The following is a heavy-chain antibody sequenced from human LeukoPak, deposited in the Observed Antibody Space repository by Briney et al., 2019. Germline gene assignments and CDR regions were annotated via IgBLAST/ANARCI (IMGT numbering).Heavy chain of an antibody. CDR3: VKSNSRYQPWTLDI. CDR1: GGSIRTYY. CDR2: IFYNEGT. V-gene: IGHV4-59*01. D-gene: IGHD2-2*01. J-gene: IGHJ3*02. Sequence: KSSETLSLTCTVSGGSIRTYYWSWIRQPPGKGLEWIGYIFYNEGTSYNPSLKSRVTISVDTSNNQLSLKVNSVTAADTAMYYCVKSNSRYQPWTLDIWGRGTMVTVSS.